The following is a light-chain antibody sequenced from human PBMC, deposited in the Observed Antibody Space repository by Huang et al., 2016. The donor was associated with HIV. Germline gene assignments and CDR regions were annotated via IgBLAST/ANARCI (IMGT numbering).Light chain of an antibody. J-gene: IGKJ5*01. V-gene: IGKV1-39*01. CDR3: QQSYGALSS. Sequence: IQMTQSPTSLSASVGDKVFISCRTSQSVGTYLNWYQQKPGKAPKLLILSASTLHSGVPSRFSGGGSGTVFTLTISGLQLDDFATYFCQQSYGALSSFGPGTRL. CDR2: SAS. CDR1: QSVGTY.